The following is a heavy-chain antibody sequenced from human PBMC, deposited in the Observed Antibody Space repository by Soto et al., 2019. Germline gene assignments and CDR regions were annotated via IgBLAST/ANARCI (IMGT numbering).Heavy chain of an antibody. CDR2: INHSGST. V-gene: IGHV4-34*01. D-gene: IGHD3-22*01. CDR1: GGAFIGYY. J-gene: IGHJ6*02. Sequence: AETLSLTCAVYGGAFIGYYWICIRHPPGKGREWIGEINHSGSTNYNPSLKSRVTISVDTSKNQFSLKLSSVTAADTAVYYCARATSITMIVVVTGSNYGMDVWGQGTTVTVSS. CDR3: ARATSITMIVVVTGSNYGMDV.